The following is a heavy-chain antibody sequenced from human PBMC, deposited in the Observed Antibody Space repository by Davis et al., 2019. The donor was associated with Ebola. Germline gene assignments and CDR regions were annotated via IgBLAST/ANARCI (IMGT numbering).Heavy chain of an antibody. J-gene: IGHJ6*04. D-gene: IGHD6-13*01. CDR2: ISYDGSNK. V-gene: IGHV3-30*03. CDR1: GFTFSSYG. CDR3: ARDPYSSSRYYYYGMDV. Sequence: GESLKISCAASGFTFSSYGMHWVRQAPGKGLEWVAVISYDGSNKYYADSVKGRFTISRDNSKNTLYLQMNSLRAEDTAVYYCARDPYSSSRYYYYGMDVWGKGTTVTVSS.